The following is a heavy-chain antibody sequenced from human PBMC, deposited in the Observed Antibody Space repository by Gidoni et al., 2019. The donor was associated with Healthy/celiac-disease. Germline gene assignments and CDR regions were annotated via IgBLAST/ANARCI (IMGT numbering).Heavy chain of an antibody. V-gene: IGHV5-51*01. CDR2: IYPGDSDT. Sequence: ESQLVQSGAEVKKPEESLKISCKGSGYSFTSYWIGWVRQMPGKGLEWMGIIYPGDSDTRYSPSFQGQVTISADKSISTAYLQWSSLKASDTAMYYCARLLYRHGSSSSDDYWGQGTLVTVSS. D-gene: IGHD6-6*01. CDR3: ARLLYRHGSSSSDDY. CDR1: GYSFTSYW. J-gene: IGHJ4*02.